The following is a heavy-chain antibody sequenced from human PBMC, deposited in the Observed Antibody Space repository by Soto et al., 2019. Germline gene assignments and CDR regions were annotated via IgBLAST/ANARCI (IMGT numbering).Heavy chain of an antibody. CDR2: IYHSGST. Sequence: PSETLSLTCAVSGGSISSGGYSWSWIRQPPGKGLEWIGYIYHSGSTYYNPSLKSRVTISVDRSKNQLSLKLSSVTAAVTAVYYCARAPPIITISCFDYWGQGTLVTVSS. CDR1: GGSISSGGYS. J-gene: IGHJ4*02. V-gene: IGHV4-30-2*01. CDR3: ARAPPIITISCFDY. D-gene: IGHD3-9*01.